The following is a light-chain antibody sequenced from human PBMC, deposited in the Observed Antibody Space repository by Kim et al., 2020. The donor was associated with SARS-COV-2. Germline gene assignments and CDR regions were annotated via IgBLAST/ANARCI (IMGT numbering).Light chain of an antibody. CDR1: SLRSYY. V-gene: IGLV3-19*01. Sequence: SSELTQDPAVSVALGQTVRITCQGDSLRSYYATWYQQKPGQAPKVVIYGKDNRPSGVPDRFSGSNSGNTAYLTITGTQAGDEADYYCNSRDSNDYVVFGGGTQLTVL. CDR3: NSRDSNDYVV. J-gene: IGLJ2*01. CDR2: GKD.